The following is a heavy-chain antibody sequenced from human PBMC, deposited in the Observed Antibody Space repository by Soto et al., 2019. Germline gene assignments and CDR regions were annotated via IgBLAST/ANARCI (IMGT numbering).Heavy chain of an antibody. Sequence: GASVKVSCKASGGTFSSYAISWVRQAPGQGLEWMGGIIPIFGTANYAQKFQGRVTITADESTSTAYMELSSVTAADTAVYYCARGGYSYGRRVYYYYGMDVWGQGTTVTVSS. V-gene: IGHV1-69*13. CDR3: ARGGYSYGRRVYYYYGMDV. CDR1: GGTFSSYA. D-gene: IGHD5-18*01. CDR2: IIPIFGTA. J-gene: IGHJ6*02.